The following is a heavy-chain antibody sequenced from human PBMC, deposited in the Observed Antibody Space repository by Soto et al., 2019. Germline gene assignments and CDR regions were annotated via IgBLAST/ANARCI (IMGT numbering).Heavy chain of an antibody. Sequence: EVQLLESGGGLVQPGGSLRLSCAASGFTFSSYAMSWVRQAPGKGLEWVSAISGSGGSTYYADSVKGRFTISRDNSKNTLYLQMNSPRAEDTAVYYCAKLRKYSGSYYPGYFDYWGQGTLVTVSS. V-gene: IGHV3-23*01. CDR2: ISGSGGST. CDR1: GFTFSSYA. CDR3: AKLRKYSGSYYPGYFDY. D-gene: IGHD1-26*01. J-gene: IGHJ4*02.